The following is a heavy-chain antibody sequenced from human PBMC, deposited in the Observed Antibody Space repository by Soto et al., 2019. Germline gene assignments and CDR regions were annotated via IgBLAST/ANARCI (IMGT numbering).Heavy chain of an antibody. D-gene: IGHD2-21*02. J-gene: IGHJ5*02. CDR1: GGSISSGGYY. V-gene: IGHV4-31*03. CDR2: IYYSGST. Sequence: TLSLTCTVSGGSISSGGYYWSWIRQHPGKGLEWIGYIYYSGSTYYNPSLKSRVTISVDTSKNQFSLKLSSVTAADTAVYYCAMICCGDCYTPSWGQGTLVTVSS. CDR3: AMICCGDCYTPS.